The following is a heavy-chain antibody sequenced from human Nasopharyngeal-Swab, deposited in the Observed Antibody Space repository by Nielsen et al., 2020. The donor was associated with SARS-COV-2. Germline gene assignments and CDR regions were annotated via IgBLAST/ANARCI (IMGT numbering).Heavy chain of an antibody. V-gene: IGHV4-59*13. D-gene: IGHD6-13*01. Sequence: SETLSLTCTVSGGSISSYYWSWIRQPPGKGLEWIGYIYYSGSTNYNPSLKSRVTISVDTSKNQFSLKLSSVTAADTAVYYCARGQGGSWYLDYYYYYGMDVWGQGTTVTVSS. CDR2: IYYSGST. J-gene: IGHJ6*02. CDR1: GGSISSYY. CDR3: ARGQGGSWYLDYYYYYGMDV.